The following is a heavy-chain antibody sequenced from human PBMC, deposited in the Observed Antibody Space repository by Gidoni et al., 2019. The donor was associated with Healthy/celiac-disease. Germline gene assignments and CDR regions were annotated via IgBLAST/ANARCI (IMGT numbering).Heavy chain of an antibody. CDR3: AKEVYYYGSGSRYPGYFDY. V-gene: IGHV3-23*01. CDR2: ISGSGGST. J-gene: IGHJ4*02. Sequence: EVQLLESGGGLVQPGGFLRLSCAASGFTFSSYAMSWVRQAPGKGLEWVSAISGSGGSTYYADSVKGRFTISRDNSKNTLYLQMNSLRAEDTAVYYCAKEVYYYGSGSRYPGYFDYWGQGTLVTVSS. CDR1: GFTFSSYA. D-gene: IGHD3-10*01.